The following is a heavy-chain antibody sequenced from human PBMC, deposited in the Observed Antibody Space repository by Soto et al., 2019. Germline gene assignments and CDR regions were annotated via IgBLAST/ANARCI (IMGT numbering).Heavy chain of an antibody. CDR3: ARHPYYYDSSGYYYVRYYYGMDV. D-gene: IGHD3-22*01. Sequence: GESLKISCKGSGYSFTSYWISWVRQMPGKGLEWMGRIDPSDSYTNYSPSFQGHVTISADKSISTAYLQWSSLKASDNAMYYCARHPYYYDSSGYYYVRYYYGMDVCGQGTTVTVS. J-gene: IGHJ6*02. CDR2: IDPSDSYT. V-gene: IGHV5-10-1*01. CDR1: GYSFTSYW.